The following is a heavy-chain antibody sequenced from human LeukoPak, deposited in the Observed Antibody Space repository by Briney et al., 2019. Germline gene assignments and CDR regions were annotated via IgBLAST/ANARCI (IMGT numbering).Heavy chain of an antibody. Sequence: GGSLRLSCAASGFTFNRYAMHWVRQAPGKGLEWVAFIRYDGSNKYYADSVKGRFTISRDNSKNTLYLQMNSLRAEDTAVYYCAKDRMVRGVTDYWGQGTLVTVSS. V-gene: IGHV3-30*02. CDR3: AKDRMVRGVTDY. CDR2: IRYDGSNK. J-gene: IGHJ4*02. CDR1: GFTFNRYA. D-gene: IGHD3-10*01.